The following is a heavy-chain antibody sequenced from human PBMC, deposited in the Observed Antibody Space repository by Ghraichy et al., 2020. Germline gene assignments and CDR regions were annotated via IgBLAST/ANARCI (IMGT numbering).Heavy chain of an antibody. V-gene: IGHV4-34*01. CDR3: ARGRYDFWTYYYYGMDV. Sequence: SEPLSLTCAVYGGSFSGYYWSWIRQPPGKGLEWIGEINHSGSTNYNPSLKSRVTISVDTSKNQFSLKLSSVTAADTAVYYCARGRYDFWTYYYYGMDVWGQGTTVTVSS. CDR2: INHSGST. D-gene: IGHD3-3*01. CDR1: GGSFSGYY. J-gene: IGHJ6*02.